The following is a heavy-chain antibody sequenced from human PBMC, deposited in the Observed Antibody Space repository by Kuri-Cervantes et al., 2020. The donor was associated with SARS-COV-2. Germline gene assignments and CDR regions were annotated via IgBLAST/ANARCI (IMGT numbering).Heavy chain of an antibody. CDR2: IYTSGST. J-gene: IGHJ4*02. CDR1: SGSISIYY. V-gene: IGHV4-4*07. D-gene: IGHD5-18*01. CDR3: AMDGGLHEAYSYGYIDY. Sequence: SETLSLTSTVSSGSISIYYCSWNRQPAGKGLEWIGHIYTSGSTNYNPSIKSRVTIPADTSNNQLSLKLSSVAAADTAVYYCAMDGGLHEAYSYGYIDYWGQGTLVTVSS.